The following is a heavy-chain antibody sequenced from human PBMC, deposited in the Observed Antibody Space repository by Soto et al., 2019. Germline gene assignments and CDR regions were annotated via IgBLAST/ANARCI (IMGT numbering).Heavy chain of an antibody. CDR1: GGSISSSSYY. Sequence: PSETLSLTCTVSGGSISSSSYYWGWIRQPPGKGLEWIGSIYYSGSTYYNPSLKSRVTISVDTSKNQFSLKLSSVTAADTAVYYCARTFTPPKEIVWFDPWGQGTLVTV. V-gene: IGHV4-39*01. J-gene: IGHJ5*02. CDR3: ARTFTPPKEIVWFDP. CDR2: IYYSGST. D-gene: IGHD5-12*01.